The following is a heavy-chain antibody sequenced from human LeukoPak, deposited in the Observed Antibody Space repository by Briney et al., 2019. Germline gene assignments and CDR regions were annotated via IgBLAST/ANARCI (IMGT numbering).Heavy chain of an antibody. V-gene: IGHV4-34*01. Sequence: SETLSLTCAVYGGSFSGYYWSWIRQPPGKGLEWIGEINHSGSTNYNPSLKSRVTISVDTSKNQFSLKLSSVTAADTAVYYCARAGYCSGGSCLVYWGQGTLVTVSS. CDR1: GGSFSGYY. CDR3: ARAGYCSGGSCLVY. J-gene: IGHJ4*02. CDR2: INHSGST. D-gene: IGHD2-15*01.